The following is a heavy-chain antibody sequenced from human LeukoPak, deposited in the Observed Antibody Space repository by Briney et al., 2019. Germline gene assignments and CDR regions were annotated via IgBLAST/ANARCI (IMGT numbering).Heavy chain of an antibody. D-gene: IGHD3-16*01. Sequence: SETLSLTCTVSGSSISSGGYYWGWIRQPPGKGLEWIGSIYYSGSTYYNPSLKSRVTISVDTSKNQFSLKLSSVTAADTAVYYCASPGGGPTDYWGQETLVTVSS. CDR2: IYYSGST. J-gene: IGHJ4*02. CDR1: GSSISSGGYY. CDR3: ASPGGGPTDY. V-gene: IGHV4-39*01.